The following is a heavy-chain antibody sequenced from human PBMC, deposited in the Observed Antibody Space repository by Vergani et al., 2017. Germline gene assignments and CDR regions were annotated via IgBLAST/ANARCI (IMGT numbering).Heavy chain of an antibody. CDR1: GFTFSNYG. D-gene: IGHD5-12*01. Sequence: QVQLVESGGGVVQPGGSLTLSCGASGFTFSNYGMHWVRQAPGKGLEWLAVISFDASNEEIAQSVKGRFTISRDNSKNTLYLQMYSLRPDDTATYYCAKDYNIMGALHYWGQGTLVAVSS. V-gene: IGHV3-30*02. J-gene: IGHJ4*02. CDR2: ISFDASNE. CDR3: AKDYNIMGALHY.